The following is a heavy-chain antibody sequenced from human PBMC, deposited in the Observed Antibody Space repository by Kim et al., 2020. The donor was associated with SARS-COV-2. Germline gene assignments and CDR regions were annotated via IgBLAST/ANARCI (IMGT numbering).Heavy chain of an antibody. CDR2: IFYGGST. CDR1: SDSMSSYY. CDR3: ARSEGRASWHQFDY. V-gene: IGHV4-59*01. Sequence: SETLSLTCNVSSDSMSSYYWSWIRQVPGKGLEWIGYIFYGGSTKYNPALKSRVTLSWDTSRQHFSLHLTSVIDADTAVYYCARSEGRASWHQFDYWGQGILVTVSS. J-gene: IGHJ4*02.